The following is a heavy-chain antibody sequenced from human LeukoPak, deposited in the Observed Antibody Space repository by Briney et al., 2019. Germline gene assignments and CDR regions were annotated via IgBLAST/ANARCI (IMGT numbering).Heavy chain of an antibody. D-gene: IGHD2-2*01. CDR3: ARGPTTYCSSTSCYVWFDP. CDR1: GYTFTGYY. CDR2: INPNSGGT. Sequence: ASVKVSCKASGYTFTGYYMYWVRQAPGQGLEWMGWINPNSGGTSYAQKFQGRVTMTRDTSIRTAYMELSRLRSGDTAVYYCARGPTTYCSSTSCYVWFDPWGQGTLVTVSS. V-gene: IGHV1-2*02. J-gene: IGHJ5*02.